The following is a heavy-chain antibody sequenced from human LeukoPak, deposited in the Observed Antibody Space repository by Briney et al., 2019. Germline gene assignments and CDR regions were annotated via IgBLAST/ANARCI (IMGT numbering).Heavy chain of an antibody. CDR1: GGSISGGGYY. J-gene: IGHJ6*03. D-gene: IGHD1-26*01. CDR3: ARGVVGVTSESGDYYYYMDV. Sequence: RASETLSLTCTVSGGSISGGGYYWSWIRQHPGKGLEWIGYIYYSGSTYYNPSLKSRVTISVDTSKNQFSLKLSSVTAADTAVYYCARGVVGVTSESGDYYYYMDVWGKGTTVTVSS. V-gene: IGHV4-31*03. CDR2: IYYSGST.